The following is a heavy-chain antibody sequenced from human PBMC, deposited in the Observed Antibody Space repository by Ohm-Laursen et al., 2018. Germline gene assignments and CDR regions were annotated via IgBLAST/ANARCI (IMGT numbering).Heavy chain of an antibody. CDR3: AKDLAVGKDSL. V-gene: IGHV3-30*18. Sequence: SLRLSCAASGFTFSSYGMHWVRQAPGKGLEWVAVISYDGSNKYYADSVKGRFTISRDNSKNTLYLQMNSLRAEDTAVYYCAKDLAVGKDSLWGQGTLVTVSS. CDR2: ISYDGSNK. J-gene: IGHJ4*02. D-gene: IGHD6-19*01. CDR1: GFTFSSYG.